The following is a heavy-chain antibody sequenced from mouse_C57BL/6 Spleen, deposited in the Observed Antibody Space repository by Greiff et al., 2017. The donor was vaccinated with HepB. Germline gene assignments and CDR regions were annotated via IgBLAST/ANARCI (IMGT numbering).Heavy chain of an antibody. CDR3: ARPNWEGAWFAY. D-gene: IGHD4-1*02. J-gene: IGHJ3*01. CDR2: ISSGSSTI. V-gene: IGHV5-17*01. Sequence: EVKLMESGGGLVKPGGSLKLSCAASGFTFSDYGIHWVRQAPEKGLEWVAYISSGSSTIYYADTVKGRFTISRDNAKNTMFLQMTSLRSEDTAMYYCARPNWEGAWFAYWGQRTLVTVSA. CDR1: GFTFSDYG.